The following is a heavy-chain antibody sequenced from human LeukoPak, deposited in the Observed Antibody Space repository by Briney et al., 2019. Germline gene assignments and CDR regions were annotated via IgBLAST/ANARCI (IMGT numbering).Heavy chain of an antibody. CDR1: GPTFSVYA. CDR2: ISGSGTGT. V-gene: IGHV3-23*01. Sequence: GGSLRLSCAASGPTFSVYAMSWVRQAQGKGLEWVSGISGSGTGTYYADSVKGRFTISRDNSKNMLYLQMNSLYAEDTAVFYCARGGVSSGYLFYFDSWGQGTLVSVSS. CDR3: ARGGVSSGYLFYFDS. J-gene: IGHJ4*02. D-gene: IGHD5-12*01.